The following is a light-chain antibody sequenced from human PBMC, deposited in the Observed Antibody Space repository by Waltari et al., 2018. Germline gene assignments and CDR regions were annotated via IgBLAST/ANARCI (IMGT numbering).Light chain of an antibody. CDR1: DSAVGAYDF. V-gene: IGLV2-14*01. CDR3: SSYTTSSAPGV. Sequence: QSALTQPASVSGSPGQSITISCSGTDSAVGAYDFVSCSQQHPGKAPHLIIYEVSNRPSGISNRFSASKSGNTASLTISGLQAEDEADYYCSSYTTSSAPGVFGTGTRVTVL. J-gene: IGLJ1*01. CDR2: EVS.